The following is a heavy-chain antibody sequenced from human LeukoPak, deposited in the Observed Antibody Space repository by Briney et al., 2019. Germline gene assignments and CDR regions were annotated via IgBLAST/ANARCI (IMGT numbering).Heavy chain of an antibody. CDR3: AGNYGPYYFDY. CDR1: GFTFSNYG. CDR2: IWYDGSNK. V-gene: IGHV3-33*01. D-gene: IGHD3-10*01. Sequence: GGSLRLSCAASGFTFSNYGMHWVRQAPGKGLEWVAVIWYDGSNKYYADSVKGRFTISRDNSKSTLYLQMNSLRAEDTAVYYCAGNYGPYYFDYWGQGTLVTVSS. J-gene: IGHJ4*02.